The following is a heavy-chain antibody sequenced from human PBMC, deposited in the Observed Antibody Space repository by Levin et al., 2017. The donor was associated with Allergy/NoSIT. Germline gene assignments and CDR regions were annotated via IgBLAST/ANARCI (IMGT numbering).Heavy chain of an antibody. CDR3: ASGGYGNGIDY. CDR1: GFTFSTYS. Sequence: ETLSLTCAGSGFTFSTYSMNWVRQAPGKGLEWVSYINSGSGTMYYADSVKGRFTISRDNAKKSLYLQANSLRDEDTAVYYCASGGYGNGIDYWGQGTLVTVSS. D-gene: IGHD5-18*01. CDR2: INSGSGTM. V-gene: IGHV3-48*02. J-gene: IGHJ4*02.